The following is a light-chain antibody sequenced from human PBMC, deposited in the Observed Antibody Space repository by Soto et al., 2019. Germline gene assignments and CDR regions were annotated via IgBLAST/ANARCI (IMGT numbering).Light chain of an antibody. CDR2: EVS. J-gene: IGLJ3*02. V-gene: IGLV2-14*01. CDR1: SSDVGGYNY. Sequence: QSVLTQPASVSGSPGQSITISCTGTSSDVGGYNYVSWYQQHPGKAPKLMIYEVSNRPSGVSNRFSGSKSGNTASLTISGLQAEDEADYYGSSYTSSNTRVFGGGTKLTVL. CDR3: SSYTSSNTRV.